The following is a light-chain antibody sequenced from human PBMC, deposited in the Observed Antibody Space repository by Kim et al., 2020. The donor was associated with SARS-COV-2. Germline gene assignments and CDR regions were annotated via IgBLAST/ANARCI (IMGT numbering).Light chain of an antibody. J-gene: IGKJ1*01. V-gene: IGKV1-5*03. Sequence: SASVGDAVPITCRASQNINSQLAWYPQKPGKAPKLLIYKASNLEGGVPSRFSGSGYGTEFTLTITSLQPDDFATYYCQQYGSYWTFGQGTKVDIK. CDR3: QQYGSYWT. CDR1: QNINSQ. CDR2: KAS.